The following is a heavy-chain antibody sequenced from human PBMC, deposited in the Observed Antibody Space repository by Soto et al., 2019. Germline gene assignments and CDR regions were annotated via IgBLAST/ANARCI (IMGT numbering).Heavy chain of an antibody. CDR3: ARVSVAAAVPTTSLLEY. CDR1: GGTFSSYA. Sequence: SVKVSCKASGGTFSSYAISLVRQAPGQGLEWMGGIIPIFGTANYAQKFQGRVTITADESTSTAYMELSSLRSEDTAVYYCARVSVAAAVPTTSLLEYWGQGTLVTVSS. D-gene: IGHD6-13*01. CDR2: IIPIFGTA. V-gene: IGHV1-69*13. J-gene: IGHJ4*02.